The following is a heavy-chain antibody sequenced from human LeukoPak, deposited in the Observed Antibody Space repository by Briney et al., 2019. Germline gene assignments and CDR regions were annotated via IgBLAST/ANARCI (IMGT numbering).Heavy chain of an antibody. Sequence: PGGSLRLSCAASGFTFSNAWMSWVRQGPGKGLEWVGRIKRKTDGGTTDYPAPVKGRFTISRDDSKNTLYLQMNSLKTEDSAVYSGTTPRTAPYYSGVDVWAKGPGVTVSS. D-gene: IGHD1-1*01. J-gene: IGHJ6*04. V-gene: IGHV3-15*01. CDR2: IKRKTDGGTT. CDR3: TTPRTAPYYSGVDV. CDR1: GFTFSNAW.